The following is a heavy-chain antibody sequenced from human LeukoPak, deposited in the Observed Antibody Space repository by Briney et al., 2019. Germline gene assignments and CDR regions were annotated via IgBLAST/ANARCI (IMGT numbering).Heavy chain of an antibody. CDR2: IYTSGST. V-gene: IGHV4-4*07. J-gene: IGHJ4*02. Sequence: PSETLSLTCTVSGASISSYYWTWIRQPAGKGLEWIGRIYTSGSTNYNPSLKSRVAMSVDTSKNQFSLELRTVTAADTAVYYCARVHDTSGYYFYFDYWGQGTLVTVSS. D-gene: IGHD3-22*01. CDR3: ARVHDTSGYYFYFDY. CDR1: GASISSYY.